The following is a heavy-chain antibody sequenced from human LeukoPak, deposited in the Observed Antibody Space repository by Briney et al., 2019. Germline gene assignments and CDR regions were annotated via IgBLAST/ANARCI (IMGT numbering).Heavy chain of an antibody. Sequence: SETLSLTCSVYGGSFSAFHWNSIRQSPAKGLEWLGEMKQSGTPRYNPFLQSRVTISVDKSKNQFSLNVRSVTAADTAVYYCASRPFLYGFRTYFDNWAQGTLVTVSS. CDR2: MKQSGTP. V-gene: IGHV4-34*01. J-gene: IGHJ4*02. D-gene: IGHD3-10*01. CDR1: GGSFSAFH. CDR3: ASRPFLYGFRTYFDN.